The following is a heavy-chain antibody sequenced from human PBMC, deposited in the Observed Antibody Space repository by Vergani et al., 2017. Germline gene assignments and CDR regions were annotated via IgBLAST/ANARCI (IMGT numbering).Heavy chain of an antibody. CDR3: TTDPRYCGDGSCYWLRDHHYYGMDV. J-gene: IGHJ6*02. CDR2: IKSTFDRGTT. Sequence: EVQLVESRGGIVKPGGSLRLSCVASGFSFRNAWMNWVRRTPGKGLEWVGRIKSTFDRGTTDYAAAVKGRFTISRDDSENTLFLQMNGLKTEDIGVYYCTTDPRYCGDGSCYWLRDHHYYGMDVWGQGTTVTVSS. D-gene: IGHD2-21*01. CDR1: GFSFRNAW. V-gene: IGHV3-15*07.